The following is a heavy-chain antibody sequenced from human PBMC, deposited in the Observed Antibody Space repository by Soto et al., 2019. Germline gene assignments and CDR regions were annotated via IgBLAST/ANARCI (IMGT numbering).Heavy chain of an antibody. CDR3: AKALGNPYYYYCMDV. V-gene: IGHV3-23*01. D-gene: IGHD1-1*01. J-gene: IGHJ6*03. CDR2: ISPGGDST. Sequence: EVQLLDSGGGLVQPGGSLRLSCAASGFNFNIYAMTWVRQAPGKGLEWVSTISPGGDSTYFADSVKGRVTISRDNSKNTPSLQMNSLRAEDTATYFCAKALGNPYYYYCMDVWGTGTTVTVSS. CDR1: GFNFNIYA.